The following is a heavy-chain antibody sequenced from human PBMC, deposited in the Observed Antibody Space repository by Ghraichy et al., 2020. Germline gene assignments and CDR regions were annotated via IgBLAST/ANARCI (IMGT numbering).Heavy chain of an antibody. CDR2: IRSKAYGGTT. J-gene: IGHJ3*02. CDR3: TRDAGGYYDFWSGPIVHDAFDI. CDR1: GFTFGDYA. D-gene: IGHD3-3*01. Sequence: GESLNISCTASGFTFGDYAMSWFRQAPGKGLEWVGFIRSKAYGGTTEYAASVKGRFTISRDDSKSIAYLQMNSLKTEDTAVYYCTRDAGGYYDFWSGPIVHDAFDIWGQGTMVTVSS. V-gene: IGHV3-49*03.